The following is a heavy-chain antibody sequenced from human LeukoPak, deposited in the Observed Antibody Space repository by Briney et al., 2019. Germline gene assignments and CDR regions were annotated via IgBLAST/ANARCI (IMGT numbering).Heavy chain of an antibody. V-gene: IGHV1-8*01. D-gene: IGHD3-10*01. CDR2: MNPNSGNT. Sequence: ASVKVSCKASGYTFTSYDINWVRQATGQGLEWMGWMNPNSGNTGYAQKFQGRVTMTSNTSISTAYMELSSLRSEDTAVYYCARGYKPYGSGTHPHWFDPWGQGTLVTVSS. CDR3: ARGYKPYGSGTHPHWFDP. J-gene: IGHJ5*02. CDR1: GYTFTSYD.